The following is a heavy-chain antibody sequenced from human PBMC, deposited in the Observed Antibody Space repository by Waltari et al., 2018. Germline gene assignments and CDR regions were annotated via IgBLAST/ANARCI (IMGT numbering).Heavy chain of an antibody. CDR2: MNPNSGNT. CDR1: GYTFTSYD. D-gene: IGHD3-10*01. Sequence: QVQLVQSGAEVTKPGASVKVSCRASGYTFTSYDINWLRQATGQGLEWMGWMNPNSGNTDYAQKFQGRVTMTRNTSISTAYMELSSLRSEDTAVYYCARGYPFSFYGSGTYYNVYDYWGQGTLVTVSS. J-gene: IGHJ4*02. V-gene: IGHV1-8*01. CDR3: ARGYPFSFYGSGTYYNVYDY.